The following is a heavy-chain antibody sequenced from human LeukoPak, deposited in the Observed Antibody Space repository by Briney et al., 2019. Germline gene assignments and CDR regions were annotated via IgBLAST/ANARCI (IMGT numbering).Heavy chain of an antibody. D-gene: IGHD3-22*01. J-gene: IGHJ4*02. CDR1: GFTFSSYE. CDR3: ARSYYEYYYDSSGYYRPYFDY. Sequence: GGSLRLSCAASGFTFSSYEMNWVRQAPGKGLEWVSYISSSGSTIYYADSVKGRFTISRDNAKNTLYLQMNSLRAEDTAVYYCARSYYEYYYDSSGYYRPYFDYWGQGTLVTVSS. V-gene: IGHV3-48*03. CDR2: ISSSGSTI.